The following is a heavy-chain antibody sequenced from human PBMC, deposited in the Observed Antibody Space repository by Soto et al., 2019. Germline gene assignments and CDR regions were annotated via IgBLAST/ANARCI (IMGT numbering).Heavy chain of an antibody. CDR2: ISSSSSYI. CDR1: GFTFSSYS. V-gene: IGHV3-21*01. CDR3: ARDQPGYSYGYGLGY. Sequence: EVQLVESGGGLVKPGGSLRLSCAASGFTFSSYSMNWVRQAPGKGLEWVSSISSSSSYIYYADSVKDRFTISRDNAKNSLYLQMNRLRAEDTAVYYCARDQPGYSYGYGLGYWGQGTLVTVSS. D-gene: IGHD5-18*01. J-gene: IGHJ4*02.